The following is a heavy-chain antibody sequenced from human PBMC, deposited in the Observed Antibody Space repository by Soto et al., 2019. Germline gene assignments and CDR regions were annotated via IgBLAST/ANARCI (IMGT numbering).Heavy chain of an antibody. V-gene: IGHV2-26*01. CDR3: ARALREGLPIYYFAS. J-gene: IGHJ4*02. CDR1: GFSLSKARMG. CDR2: IFWNDER. Sequence: QVTLKESGPVLVKPTETLTLTCTVSGFSLSKARMGVSWIRQPPGKALEWLAHIFWNDERSYNTSLKSRLTISSDTSKSQVVLTMTNVDPVDTGTYFCARALREGLPIYYFASWGQGPLVTVSS. D-gene: IGHD1-26*01.